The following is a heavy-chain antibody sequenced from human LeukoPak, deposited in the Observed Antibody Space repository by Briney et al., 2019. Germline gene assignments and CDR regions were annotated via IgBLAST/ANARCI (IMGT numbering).Heavy chain of an antibody. CDR1: GYTFTGYY. Sequence: ASVKVSCKASGYTFTGYYMHWVRQAPGQGLEWMGWINPNSGGTNYAQKFQGRVTMTRDTSISTAYMELSRLRSDDTAVYYCAREGGYSYGYIPFDYWGQGTLVTVSS. CDR3: AREGGYSYGYIPFDY. J-gene: IGHJ4*02. CDR2: INPNSGGT. V-gene: IGHV1-2*02. D-gene: IGHD5-18*01.